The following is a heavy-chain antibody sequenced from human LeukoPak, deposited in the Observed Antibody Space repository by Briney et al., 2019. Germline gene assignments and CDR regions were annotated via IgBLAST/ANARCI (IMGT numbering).Heavy chain of an antibody. D-gene: IGHD6-19*01. J-gene: IGHJ4*02. V-gene: IGHV4-34*01. CDR2: INHSGST. CDR1: GGSFSGYY. CDR3: ARGGPNRHFHLHSSGPGRYDY. Sequence: PSETLSLTCAVYGGSFSGYYWSWIRQPPGKGLEWIGEINHSGSTNYNPSLKSRVTISVDTSKNQFSLKLSSVTAADTAVYYCARGGPNRHFHLHSSGPGRYDYWGQGTLVTVSS.